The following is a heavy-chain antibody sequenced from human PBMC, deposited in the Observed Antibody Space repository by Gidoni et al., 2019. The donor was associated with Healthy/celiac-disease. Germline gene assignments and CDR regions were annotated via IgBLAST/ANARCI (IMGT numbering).Heavy chain of an antibody. CDR1: GFTWSSEA. V-gene: IGHV3-23*04. D-gene: IGHD1-26*01. Sequence: EVKRVECGGGLVQPGGSMRRSCAAAGFTWSSEAMSWVRQAQGKGLEWASAIRGSGGSPYYAASVKGRFTISRDNSKNTLYLQMNSLSAEDTAVYYCAKTSGGSGSWEYYFDYWGQGTLVTVSS. CDR3: AKTSGGSGSWEYYFDY. CDR2: IRGSGGSP. J-gene: IGHJ4*02.